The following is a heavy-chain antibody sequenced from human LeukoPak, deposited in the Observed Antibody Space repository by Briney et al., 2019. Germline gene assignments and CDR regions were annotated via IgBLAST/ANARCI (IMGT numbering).Heavy chain of an antibody. D-gene: IGHD2-15*01. Sequence: GGSLRLSCAASGFTVSSNYMSWVRQAPGKGLEWVSVIYSGGSTYYADSVKGRFTISRDNSKNTLYLQMNSLRAEDTAVYYCARGGCSGGSCYFDYWGQGTLVTVSS. V-gene: IGHV3-66*01. J-gene: IGHJ4*02. CDR2: IYSGGST. CDR3: ARGGCSGGSCYFDY. CDR1: GFTVSSNY.